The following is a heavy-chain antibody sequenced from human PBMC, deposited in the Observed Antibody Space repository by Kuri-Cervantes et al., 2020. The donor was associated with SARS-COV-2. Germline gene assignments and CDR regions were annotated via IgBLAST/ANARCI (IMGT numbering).Heavy chain of an antibody. D-gene: IGHD1-1*01. CDR3: AKVGFHELERLDYYGMDV. CDR1: GFTFSSYG. V-gene: IGHV3-30*18. CDR2: ISYDGSNK. Sequence: GGSLRLSCAASGFTFSSYGMHWVRQAPGKGLEWVAVISYDGSNKYYADSVKGRFTISRDNSKNTLYLQMNSLRAEDTAVYYCAKVGFHELERLDYYGMDVWGQGTTVTVSS. J-gene: IGHJ6*02.